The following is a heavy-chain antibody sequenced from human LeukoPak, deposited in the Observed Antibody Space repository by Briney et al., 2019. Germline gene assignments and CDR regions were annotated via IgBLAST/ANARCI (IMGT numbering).Heavy chain of an antibody. V-gene: IGHV4-39*07. J-gene: IGHJ6*03. CDR1: GGSISSSSYY. CDR3: ARETIGYCSSTSCQEDYYYYYMDV. Sequence: SETLSLTCTVSGGSISSSSYYWGWIRQPPGKGLEWIGSIYYSGSTYYNPSLKSRVTISVDTSKNQFSLKLSSVTAADTAVYYCARETIGYCSSTSCQEDYYYYYMDVWGKGTTVTVSS. D-gene: IGHD2-2*01. CDR2: IYYSGST.